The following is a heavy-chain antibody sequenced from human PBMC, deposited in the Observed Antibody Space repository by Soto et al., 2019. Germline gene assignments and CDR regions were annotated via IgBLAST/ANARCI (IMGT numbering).Heavy chain of an antibody. CDR2: VNPNKGDT. CDR3: AKLSRKGSGIDFDY. CDR1: GYTFSNYD. D-gene: IGHD3-10*01. J-gene: IGHJ4*02. V-gene: IGHV1-8*01. Sequence: QVQLVQSGAELKKPGASVKVSCKASGYTFSNYDMYWVRLATGQGPEWIGCVNPNKGDTGYAQKFQGRVTLTTDISTTTAYMELNSLRSEDTAIYYCAKLSRKGSGIDFDYWGQGTLITVSS.